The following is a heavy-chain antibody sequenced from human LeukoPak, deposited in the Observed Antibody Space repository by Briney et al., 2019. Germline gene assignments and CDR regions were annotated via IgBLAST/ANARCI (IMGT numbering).Heavy chain of an antibody. CDR1: GFTFGDYA. D-gene: IGHD3-9*01. Sequence: GGSLRLSCTASGFTFGDYAMSWFRQAPGKGLEWVGFIRSKAYGGTTEYAASVKGRFTISRDDSKSIAYLQMNSLKTEDTAVYYCTRDLDILTGYSKPHFDYWGQGTLVTVSS. V-gene: IGHV3-49*03. J-gene: IGHJ4*02. CDR2: IRSKAYGGTT. CDR3: TRDLDILTGYSKPHFDY.